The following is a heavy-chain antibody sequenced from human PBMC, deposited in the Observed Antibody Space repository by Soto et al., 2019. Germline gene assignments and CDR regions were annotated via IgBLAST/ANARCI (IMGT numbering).Heavy chain of an antibody. CDR3: ARLSRRWLQLTFDY. Sequence: QVQLQESGPGLVKPSETLSLTCTVSGGSISSYYWSWIRQPPGKGLEWIGYIDYSGSTNYNPSLKSRVTISVDAAKNQFALKLRSVTAADTAVYYCARLSRRWLQLTFDYWGQGTLVTVSS. J-gene: IGHJ4*02. D-gene: IGHD5-12*01. V-gene: IGHV4-59*08. CDR1: GGSISSYY. CDR2: IDYSGST.